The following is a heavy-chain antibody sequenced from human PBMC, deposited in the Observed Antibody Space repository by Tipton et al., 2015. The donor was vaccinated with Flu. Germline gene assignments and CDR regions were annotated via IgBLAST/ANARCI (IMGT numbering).Heavy chain of an antibody. CDR1: GFTFIRYA. CDR3: AKVIPEIVPGLDS. D-gene: IGHD1-26*01. V-gene: IGHV3-23*01. J-gene: IGHJ4*02. CDR2: ISNSGRST. Sequence: SLRLSCAASGFTFIRYAMSWVRQAPGKGLEWVSSISNSGRSTYYADSVKSWFTISRDYSKVYLQMNSLRAEDTAIYYCAKVIPEIVPGLDSWGQGTLVTVSS.